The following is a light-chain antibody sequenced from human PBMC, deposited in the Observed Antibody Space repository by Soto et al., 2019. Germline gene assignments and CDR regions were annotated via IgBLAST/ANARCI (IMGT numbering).Light chain of an antibody. V-gene: IGLV1-40*01. J-gene: IGLJ2*01. CDR2: GNN. Sequence: QAVVTQPPSVSGAPGQRVTISCTGSSSNIGAGYDVHWYQQLPGTAPKLLIYGNNNRPSGVPDRFSGSKSGTSASLAITGLQAKDEADYYCQSYDSSLSGSVFGGGTKLTVL. CDR1: SSNIGAGYD. CDR3: QSYDSSLSGSV.